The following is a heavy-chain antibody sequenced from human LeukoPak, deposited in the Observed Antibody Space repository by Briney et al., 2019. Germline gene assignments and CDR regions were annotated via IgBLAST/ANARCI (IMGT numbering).Heavy chain of an antibody. Sequence: PGGSLRLSCAASGFTFSSYCMNWVRQAPGKGLEWVSSISSSSSYIYYADSVKGRFTISRDNAKNSLYLQMNSLRAEDTAVYYCARAKRNGFDIWGQGTMVTVSS. CDR3: ARAKRNGFDI. V-gene: IGHV3-21*01. J-gene: IGHJ3*02. CDR2: ISSSSSYI. CDR1: GFTFSSYC.